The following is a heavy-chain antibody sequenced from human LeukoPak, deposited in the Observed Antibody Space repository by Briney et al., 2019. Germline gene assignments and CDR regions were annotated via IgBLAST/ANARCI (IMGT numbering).Heavy chain of an antibody. Sequence: SVKISCKASGGTFSSYTISWVRQAPGQGLEWMGRIIPILGIANYAQKFQGRVTITADKSTSTAYMELSSLRSEDTAVYYCASATVAGSPLYFDYWGQGTLVTVSS. CDR1: GGTFSSYT. CDR2: IIPILGIA. D-gene: IGHD6-19*01. J-gene: IGHJ4*02. V-gene: IGHV1-69*02. CDR3: ASATVAGSPLYFDY.